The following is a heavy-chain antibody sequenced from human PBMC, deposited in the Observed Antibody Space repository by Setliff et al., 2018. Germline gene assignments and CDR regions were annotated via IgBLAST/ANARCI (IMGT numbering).Heavy chain of an antibody. CDR1: GGTFSSYA. CDR3: ARDRRMGEERGHAFDI. CDR2: MIPLLGVA. V-gene: IGHV1-69*10. D-gene: IGHD3-16*01. Sequence: SVKVSCKASGGTFSSYAISWVRQAPGQGLEWMGGMIPLLGVAINAQRSQGRVTMTTDTSTSTAYMELRSLRSDDTAVYYCARDRRMGEERGHAFDIWGQGTMVTVSS. J-gene: IGHJ3*02.